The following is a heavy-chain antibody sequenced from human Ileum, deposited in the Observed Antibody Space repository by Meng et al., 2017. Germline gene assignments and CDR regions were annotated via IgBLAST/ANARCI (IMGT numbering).Heavy chain of an antibody. V-gene: IGHV1-18*01. CDR3: ARKFCRSTSCYIDWFDP. CDR2: ISAYKGNT. CDR1: CHTFTRYG. Sequence: QVELVQPGGEVTKHGASVKVYGKAFCHTFTRYGISWVRQAPGQGLEWMGWISAYKGNTNYAQKLQGRVTMTTDNSTSTAYMELRSLRSDDTAVYYCARKFCRSTSCYIDWFDPWGQGTLVTVSS. J-gene: IGHJ5*02. D-gene: IGHD2-2*02.